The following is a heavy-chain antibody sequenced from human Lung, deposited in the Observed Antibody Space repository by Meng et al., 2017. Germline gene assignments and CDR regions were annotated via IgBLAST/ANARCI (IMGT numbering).Heavy chain of an antibody. D-gene: IGHD6-6*01. J-gene: IGHJ4*02. CDR1: GFRFSNYA. CDR2: ISDKGGST. CDR3: AIDRGYSSSTFVDH. V-gene: IGHV3-23*01. Sequence: EAQLLESGGDLVQPGGALRLSCAGSGFRFSNYAMDWVRQASGKGPEWVSAISDKGGSTYYRDSVKGRFTMSRDNSKNTLYLQMNGLRAEDTAVYYCAIDRGYSSSTFVDHWCQGTLVTVSS.